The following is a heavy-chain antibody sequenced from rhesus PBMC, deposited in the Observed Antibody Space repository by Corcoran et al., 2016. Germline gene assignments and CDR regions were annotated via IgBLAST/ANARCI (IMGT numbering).Heavy chain of an antibody. D-gene: IGHD3-34*01. CDR3: AKDWGY. CDR2: IISGGDRT. V-gene: IGHV3S5*01. J-gene: IGHJ4*01. CDR1: GFTFSSLA. Sequence: EVQLVETGGGLVQPGASLKLSCAASGFTFSSLAMSWVRKAPGKGLEVFSAIISGGDRTSYADSVKGRFTISRDNSKNTLSLQMNSLRAEDTAVYYCAKDWGYWGQGVLVTVSS.